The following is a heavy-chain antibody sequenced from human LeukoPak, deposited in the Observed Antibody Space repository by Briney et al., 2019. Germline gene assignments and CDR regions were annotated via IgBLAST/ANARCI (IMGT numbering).Heavy chain of an antibody. CDR1: GFTFSSYA. CDR3: ARRGYSSGSYFDY. D-gene: IGHD6-19*01. J-gene: IGHJ4*02. Sequence: PGGSLRLSCAASGFTFSSYAMSWVRQAPGKGLEWVSYISSSSSTIYYADSVKGRFTISRDNAKNSLYLQMNSLRAEDTAVYYCARRGYSSGSYFDYWGQGTLVTVSS. CDR2: ISSSSSTI. V-gene: IGHV3-48*01.